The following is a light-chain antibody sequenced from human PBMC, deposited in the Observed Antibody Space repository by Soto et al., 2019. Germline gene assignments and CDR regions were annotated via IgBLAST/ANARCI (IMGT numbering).Light chain of an antibody. Sequence: EIVMTQSPATLSVSPGERATLSCRASQSISITLAWYQQKPGQAPRLLIYGASTRATDIPARFSGSGSGTEFTLTISGLQSEDFAVYYCQQYNKWPLTFGGGTKVEIK. CDR3: QQYNKWPLT. J-gene: IGKJ4*01. V-gene: IGKV3-15*01. CDR1: QSISIT. CDR2: GAS.